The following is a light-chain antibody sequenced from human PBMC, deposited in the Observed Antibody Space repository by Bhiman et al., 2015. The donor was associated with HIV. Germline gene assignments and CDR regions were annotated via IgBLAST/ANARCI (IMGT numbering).Light chain of an antibody. V-gene: IGLV2-14*03. CDR1: SSDVGGYNH. J-gene: IGLJ2*01. CDR3: SSYMTNSLHVI. Sequence: QSALTQPASVSGSPGQSIIISCTGTSSDVGGYNHVSWYQQHPGKAPKLMIFDVSNRPSGVSNRFSGSKSGNTASLTISGLQDEDEADFYCSSYMTNSLHVIFGGGTRLTVL. CDR2: DVS.